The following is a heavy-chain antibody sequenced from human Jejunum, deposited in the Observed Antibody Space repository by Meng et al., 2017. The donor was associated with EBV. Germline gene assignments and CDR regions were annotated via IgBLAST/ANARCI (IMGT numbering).Heavy chain of an antibody. Sequence: QLQRQESGPGLVKPSETLSLTCTVSGGSISSSSYYWAWIRQPPGKGLEWIGSIYYSGSTYYNPSLKSRVTISVDTSKNQFSLKMSSVTAADTAVYYCSREISGSSERYWGQGTLVTVSS. D-gene: IGHD3-10*01. J-gene: IGHJ4*02. V-gene: IGHV4-39*07. CDR2: IYYSGST. CDR3: SREISGSSERY. CDR1: GGSISSSSYY.